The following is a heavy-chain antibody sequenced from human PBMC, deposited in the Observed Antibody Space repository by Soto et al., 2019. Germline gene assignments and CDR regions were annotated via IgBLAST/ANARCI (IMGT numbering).Heavy chain of an antibody. CDR3: AREYYYDSHFDY. CDR2: ISSSSSTI. D-gene: IGHD3-22*01. J-gene: IGHJ4*02. Sequence: GGSLRLSCAASGFTFSSYSMNWVRQAPGKGLEWDSYISSSSSTIYYADSVKGRFTISRDNAKNSLYLQINSLRAEDTAVYYCAREYYYDSHFDYWGQGTLVTVSS. CDR1: GFTFSSYS. V-gene: IGHV3-48*01.